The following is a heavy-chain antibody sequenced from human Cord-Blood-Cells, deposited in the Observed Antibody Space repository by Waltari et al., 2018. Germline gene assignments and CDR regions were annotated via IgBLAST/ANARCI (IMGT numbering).Heavy chain of an antibody. Sequence: QVQLQQWGAGLLKPSETLSLTCAVYGGSFSGYYWSWIRQPPGKGLEWSGEINHSGSTNYTPALKSRVTISVDTSKNRFSLKLSSVTAADTAVYYCARLGGSSGWYYYYYMDVWGKGTTVTVSS. V-gene: IGHV4-34*01. J-gene: IGHJ6*03. CDR1: GGSFSGYY. D-gene: IGHD6-19*01. CDR2: INHSGST. CDR3: ARLGGSSGWYYYYYMDV.